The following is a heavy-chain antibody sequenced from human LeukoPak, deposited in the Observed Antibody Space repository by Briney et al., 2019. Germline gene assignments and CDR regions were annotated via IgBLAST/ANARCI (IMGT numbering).Heavy chain of an antibody. D-gene: IGHD3-3*01. J-gene: IGHJ6*03. CDR3: AKTYSDFWSGYYTVDYYMDV. CDR2: ISGSGGST. V-gene: IGHV3-23*01. CDR1: GFTFSSYS. Sequence: GGSLRLSCAASGFTFSSYSMSWVRQAPGKGLEWVSAISGSGGSTYYADSVKGRFTISRDNSKNTLYLQMNSLRAEDTAVYYCAKTYSDFWSGYYTVDYYMDVWGKGTAVTVSS.